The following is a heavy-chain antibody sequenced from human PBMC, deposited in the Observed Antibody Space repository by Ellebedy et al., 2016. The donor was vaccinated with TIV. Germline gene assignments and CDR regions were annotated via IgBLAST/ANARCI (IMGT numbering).Heavy chain of an antibody. D-gene: IGHD3-10*01. V-gene: IGHV3-7*01. CDR1: GFTFSTYW. CDR2: TKQDGSEK. CDR3: ARDTYFGSGSSLVGADDY. J-gene: IGHJ4*02. Sequence: GESLKISCAASGFTFSTYWMGWVRQAAGKGLEWVANTKQDGSEKYYVDSVMGRFTISRDNAKNSLYLQMNRLRAEDTAVYYCARDTYFGSGSSLVGADDYWGQGTLVTVSS.